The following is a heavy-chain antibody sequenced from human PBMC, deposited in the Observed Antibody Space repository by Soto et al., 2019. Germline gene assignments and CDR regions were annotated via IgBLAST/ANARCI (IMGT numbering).Heavy chain of an antibody. D-gene: IGHD6-19*01. CDR2: AYHNGLT. CDR1: CDSVTSNVW. V-gene: IGHV4-4*02. CDR3: VRDAAVPGESDRFDY. J-gene: IGHJ4*02. Sequence: SETLSLTCAVSCDSVTSNVWWSWVRQPPGKGLEWIGEAYHNGLTDYNPSLKSRVTMSVDTSKNEFSLKLTSLTAADTAIYYCVRDAAVPGESDRFDYWGQGTLVTVSS.